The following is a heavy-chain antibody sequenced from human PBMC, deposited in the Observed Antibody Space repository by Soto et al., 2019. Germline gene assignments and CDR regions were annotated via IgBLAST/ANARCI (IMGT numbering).Heavy chain of an antibody. CDR1: GFTFSNDW. CDR2: IISGGTRV. Sequence: GASVKVSCAASGFTFSNDWMNWVRQGPGKGLEWVSRIISGGTRVTYADSVKGRFTIARDNAKNTLYLEMHSLTAEDTAVYYCARERTSKGGMDVWGQGTTVTVSS. CDR3: ARERTSKGGMDV. V-gene: IGHV3-74*01. J-gene: IGHJ6*02.